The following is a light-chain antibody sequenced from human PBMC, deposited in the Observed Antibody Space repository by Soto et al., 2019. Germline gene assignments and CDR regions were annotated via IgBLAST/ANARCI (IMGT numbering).Light chain of an antibody. CDR3: QQYGASPPFP. J-gene: IGKJ2*01. CDR1: QSVSSTF. Sequence: EIVLTQSPGTLSLSPGESATLSCRASQSVSSTFLAWYQQKPGQAPRLLIYGASARATGCPDRFSGSGSGTDFTLTIDRLEPEDFAVYYCQQYGASPPFPFGRGTKVEIK. V-gene: IGKV3-20*01. CDR2: GAS.